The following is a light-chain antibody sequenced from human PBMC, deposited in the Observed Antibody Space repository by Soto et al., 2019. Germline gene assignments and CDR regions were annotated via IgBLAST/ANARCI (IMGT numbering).Light chain of an antibody. CDR3: CSYAGGSIYVL. V-gene: IGLV2-23*02. CDR1: SGDVGNFNL. CDR2: EVS. J-gene: IGLJ2*01. Sequence: QSVLTQPASVSGSPGQSITISCTGTSGDVGNFNLVSWYQQHPGKAPNLIISEVSKRPSGVSNRFSGSKSGNTASLTISGLQPEDAADYYCCSYAGGSIYVLFGGGTKLTVL.